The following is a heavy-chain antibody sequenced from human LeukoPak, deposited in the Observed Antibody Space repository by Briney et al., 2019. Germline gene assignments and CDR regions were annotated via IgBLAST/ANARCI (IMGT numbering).Heavy chain of an antibody. V-gene: IGHV1-8*01. Sequence: ASVEVSCKASGYTFTSNNINWVRQAPGQGLEWMGWMDPNSADTAYAQKFQGRVAMTRDTSISTAYMELSSLRSEDTAVYYCARADTSGWFVDYWGQGTLVTVSS. CDR2: MDPNSADT. D-gene: IGHD6-19*01. CDR3: ARADTSGWFVDY. J-gene: IGHJ4*02. CDR1: GYTFTSNN.